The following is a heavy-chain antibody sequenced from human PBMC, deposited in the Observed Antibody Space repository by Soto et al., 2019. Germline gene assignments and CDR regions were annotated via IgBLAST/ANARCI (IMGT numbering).Heavy chain of an antibody. J-gene: IGHJ1*01. CDR1: GFSLSTSGVG. CDR3: AHTPFKYCSGCSFYQKEEYFQH. Sequence: SGPTLVNPTQTLTLTCTFSGFSLSTSGVGVGWIRQPPGKALEWLALIYWDDDKRYSPSLKSRLTITKDTSKNQVVLTMTNMDPVDTATYYCAHTPFKYCSGCSFYQKEEYFQHWGQGTLVTVSS. CDR2: IYWDDDK. V-gene: IGHV2-5*02. D-gene: IGHD2-15*01.